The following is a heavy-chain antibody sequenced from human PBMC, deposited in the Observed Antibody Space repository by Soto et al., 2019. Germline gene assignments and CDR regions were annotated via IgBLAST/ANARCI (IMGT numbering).Heavy chain of an antibody. CDR1: GFTFSSYW. V-gene: IGHV3-74*01. CDR2: IKTDGSST. J-gene: IGHJ6*02. Sequence: GGSLRLSCAASGFTFSSYWMHWVRQAPGKGLVWVSRIKTDGSSTSYADSVKGRFTISRDNAENTLYLQMNSLRAEDAAVYYCAREEDYSAYYYGMDVWGQGTTVTVSS. D-gene: IGHD4-4*01. CDR3: AREEDYSAYYYGMDV.